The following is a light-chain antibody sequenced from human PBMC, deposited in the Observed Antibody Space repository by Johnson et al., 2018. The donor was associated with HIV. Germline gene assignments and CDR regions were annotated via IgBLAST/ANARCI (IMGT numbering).Light chain of an antibody. CDR3: GTWDSSLTTYV. CDR1: SSNIGNNY. CDR2: DNN. J-gene: IGLJ1*01. V-gene: IGLV1-51*01. Sequence: QSVLTQPPSVSAAPGQKVTISCSGSSSNIGNNYVSWYQQVPGTAPKLLIYDNNRRPSGLPARFSGSKSGASATLGITRLPTGAEADYYCGTWDSSLTTYVFGTGTKVTVL.